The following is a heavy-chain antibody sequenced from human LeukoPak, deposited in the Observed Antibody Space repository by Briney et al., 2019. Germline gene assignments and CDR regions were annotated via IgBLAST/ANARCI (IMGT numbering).Heavy chain of an antibody. Sequence: SETLSLTCTVSGGSVNSYYWSWIRQPAGKGLEWIGHIYASGGNDYNPSLKSRVTMSLDMAKNQFSLRLASVTAADTAVYFCARMVPAGTHNYWGQGLLVTVSS. CDR3: ARMVPAGTHNY. CDR2: IYASGGN. V-gene: IGHV4-4*07. CDR1: GGSVNSYY. D-gene: IGHD6-19*01. J-gene: IGHJ4*02.